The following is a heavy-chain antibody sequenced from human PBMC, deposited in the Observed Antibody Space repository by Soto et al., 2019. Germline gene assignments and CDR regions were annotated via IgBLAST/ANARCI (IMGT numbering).Heavy chain of an antibody. CDR3: ARDWVDPVVVVAAYFDY. D-gene: IGHD2-15*01. Sequence: ASVKVSCKASGYTFTSYYMHWVRQAPGQGPEWMGIINPSGGSTSYAQKFQGRVTMTRDTSTSTVYMDLSSLRSEDTAVYYCARDWVDPVVVVAAYFDYWGQGTLVTVSS. CDR1: GYTFTSYY. J-gene: IGHJ4*02. V-gene: IGHV1-46*01. CDR2: INPSGGST.